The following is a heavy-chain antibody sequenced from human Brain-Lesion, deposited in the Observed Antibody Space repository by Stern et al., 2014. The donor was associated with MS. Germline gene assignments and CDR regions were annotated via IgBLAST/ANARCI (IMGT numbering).Heavy chain of an antibody. Sequence: VQLVESGAEVKKPGASVKASCKTSGYIFTGYYIHWVRQAPGQGLEWMSWINPNTGGPKYAQKFQGRVTMSRDTSISTAYVELSSLTSDDTAVYYCARDQRGITIFGVVTDYYYLGMDVWGQGTTVTVS. D-gene: IGHD3-3*01. CDR2: INPNTGGP. V-gene: IGHV1-2*02. J-gene: IGHJ6*02. CDR1: GYIFTGYY. CDR3: ARDQRGITIFGVVTDYYYLGMDV.